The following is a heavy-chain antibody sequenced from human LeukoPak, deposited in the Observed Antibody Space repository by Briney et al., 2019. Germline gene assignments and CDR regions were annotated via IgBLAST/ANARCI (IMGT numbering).Heavy chain of an antibody. CDR2: ISGSGGST. Sequence: GGSLRLSCAVSGFSFRSYAMTWVRQAPGKGLEWVSAISGSGGSTYYADSVKGRFTISRDNSKNTLFLQMNSLRVEDTAIYYCANDEGCSGDNCYSGSQLIGHWGQGTLVTVSS. V-gene: IGHV3-23*01. D-gene: IGHD2-15*01. J-gene: IGHJ4*02. CDR1: GFSFRSYA. CDR3: ANDEGCSGDNCYSGSQLIGH.